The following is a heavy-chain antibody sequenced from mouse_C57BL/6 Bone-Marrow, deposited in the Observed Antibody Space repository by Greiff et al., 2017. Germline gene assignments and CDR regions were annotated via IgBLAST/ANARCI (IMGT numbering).Heavy chain of an antibody. CDR2: INPNNGGT. V-gene: IGHV1-26*01. CDR3: ARLRSNRPFDY. Sequence: EVKLMESGPELVKPGASVKISCKASGYTFTDYYMNWVKQSHGKSLEWIGDINPNNGGTSYNQKFKGKATLTVDKSSSTAYMELRSLTSEDSAVYYCARLRSNRPFDYWGQGTTLTVSS. CDR1: GYTFTDYY. D-gene: IGHD2-5*01. J-gene: IGHJ2*01.